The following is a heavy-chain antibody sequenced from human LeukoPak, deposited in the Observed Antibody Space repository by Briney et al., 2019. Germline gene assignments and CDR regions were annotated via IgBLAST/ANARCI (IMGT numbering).Heavy chain of an antibody. CDR1: NYSISSGYY. D-gene: IGHD2-15*01. J-gene: IGHJ6*04. CDR2: IYHSETT. Sequence: SETLSLTCTVSNYSISSGYYWGWIRQPPGKGLEWIGTIYHSETTYYNPSLKSRVTISVDTSKNQFSLKLSSVTAADTAVYYCARRILMDVWGKGTTVTVSS. V-gene: IGHV4-38-2*02. CDR3: ARRILMDV.